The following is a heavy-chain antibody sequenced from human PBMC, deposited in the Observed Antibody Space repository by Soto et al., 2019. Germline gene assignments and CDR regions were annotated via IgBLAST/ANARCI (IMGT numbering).Heavy chain of an antibody. Sequence: GASVKVSCKASGGTFSSYAISWVRQAPGQGLEWMGGIIPIFGTANYAQKFQGRVTITADESTSTAYMELSSLRSEDTAVYYCARGAPRSSGGRNRGMGGMDVWGQGTTVTVSS. V-gene: IGHV1-69*13. CDR2: IIPIFGTA. CDR3: ARGAPRSSGGRNRGMGGMDV. D-gene: IGHD1-26*01. CDR1: GGTFSSYA. J-gene: IGHJ6*02.